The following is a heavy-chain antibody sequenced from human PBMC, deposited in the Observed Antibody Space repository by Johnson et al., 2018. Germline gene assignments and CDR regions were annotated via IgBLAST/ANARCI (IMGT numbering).Heavy chain of an antibody. CDR3: ATFGMDSSGWITPDGGMDV. J-gene: IGHJ6*02. Sequence: QVQLVESGGGVVQPGRSLRLSCAASGFTFSNYAMHWVRQAPGKGLEWVAVISYDGRNKYYTESVKGRSTISRDNSKNTPYLQMNSLRAQDTAVYYCATFGMDSSGWITPDGGMDVWGQGTTVTVSS. V-gene: IGHV3-30*14. D-gene: IGHD6-19*01. CDR1: GFTFSNYA. CDR2: ISYDGRNK.